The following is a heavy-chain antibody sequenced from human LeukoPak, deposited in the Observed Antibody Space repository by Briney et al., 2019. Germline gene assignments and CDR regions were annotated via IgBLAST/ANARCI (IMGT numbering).Heavy chain of an antibody. CDR3: ARRNSGYDLKYYMDV. D-gene: IGHD5-12*01. V-gene: IGHV1-69*05. J-gene: IGHJ6*03. CDR2: IIPIFGTA. Sequence: SVKVSCKASGGTFSSYAISWVRQAPGQGLEWMGGIIPIFGTANYAQKFQGRVTITTDESTSTAYMELSSLRSEDTTVYYCARRNSGYDLKYYMDVWGKGTTVTVSS. CDR1: GGTFSSYA.